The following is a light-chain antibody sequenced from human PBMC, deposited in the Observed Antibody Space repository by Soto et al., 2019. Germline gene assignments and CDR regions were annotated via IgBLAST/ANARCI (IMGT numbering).Light chain of an antibody. V-gene: IGLV2-14*01. CDR3: TSYIRSSTLDYV. CDR2: EVS. J-gene: IGLJ1*01. CDR1: SSDVGGYNY. Sequence: QSALTQPASVSGSPGQSITISCTGTSSDVGGYNYVSWYQQYPGKAPKLMIYEVSNRPSGVSNRFSGSKSGNTASLTISGLQAEDEADYYCTSYIRSSTLDYVFVTGTKGTVL.